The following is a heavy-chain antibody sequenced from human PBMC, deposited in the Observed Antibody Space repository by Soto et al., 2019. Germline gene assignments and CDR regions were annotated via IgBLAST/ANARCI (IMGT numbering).Heavy chain of an antibody. CDR3: AKAGSSWSFDY. V-gene: IGHV4-59*01. CDR2: IYYSGST. Sequence: PSETLSLTCTVSGGCISSYYWSWIRQPPGKGLEWIGYIYYSGSTNYNPSLKSRVTISVDTSKNQFSLELSSVTAADTAVYYCAKAGSSWSFDYWGQGTLVTVSS. D-gene: IGHD6-13*01. CDR1: GGCISSYY. J-gene: IGHJ4*02.